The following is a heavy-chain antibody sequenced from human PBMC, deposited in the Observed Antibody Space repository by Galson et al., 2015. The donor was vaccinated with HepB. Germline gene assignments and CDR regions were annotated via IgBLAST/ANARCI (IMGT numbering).Heavy chain of an antibody. J-gene: IGHJ4*02. D-gene: IGHD6-13*01. CDR1: GFTFSSYA. Sequence: SLRLSCAASGFTFSSYAMHWVRQAPGKGLEWVAVISYDGSNKYYADSVKGRFTISRDNSKNTLYLQMNSLRAEYTAVYYCARDRPVAAGTITAYGRVLDYWGQGTLVTVSS. CDR2: ISYDGSNK. CDR3: ARDRPVAAGTITAYGRVLDY. V-gene: IGHV3-30-3*01.